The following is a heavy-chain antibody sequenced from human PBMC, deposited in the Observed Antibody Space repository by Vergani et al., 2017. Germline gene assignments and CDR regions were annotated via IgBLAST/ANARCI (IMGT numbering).Heavy chain of an antibody. CDR2: INHSGST. J-gene: IGHJ6*03. V-gene: IGHV4-34*01. CDR3: ARGPRYCSSTSCNYYYYMNV. CDR1: GGSFSGYY. Sequence: QVQLQQWGAGLLKPSETLSLTCAVYGGSFSGYYWSWIRQPPGKGLEWIGEINHSGSTYYNPSLKSRVTISVDTSKNQFSLKLSSVTAADTAVYYCARGPRYCSSTSCNYYYYMNVWGKGTTVTVSS. D-gene: IGHD2-2*01.